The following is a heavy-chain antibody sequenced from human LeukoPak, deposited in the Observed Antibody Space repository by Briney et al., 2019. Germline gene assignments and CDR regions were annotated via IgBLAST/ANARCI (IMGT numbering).Heavy chain of an antibody. CDR1: GYTFTGYY. D-gene: IGHD3-3*01. V-gene: IGHV1-2*02. J-gene: IGHJ4*02. CDR2: INPNSGGT. Sequence: ASVKVSCKASGYTFTGYYVHWVRQAPGQGLEWMGWINPNSGGTNYAQKFQGRVTMTRDTSISTAYMELSRLRSDDTAVYYCARAGRFLEWLCDYWGQGTLVTVSS. CDR3: ARAGRFLEWLCDY.